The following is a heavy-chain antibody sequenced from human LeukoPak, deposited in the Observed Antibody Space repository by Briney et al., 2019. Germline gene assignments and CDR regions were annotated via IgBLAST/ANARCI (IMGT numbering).Heavy chain of an antibody. CDR3: ARTMYSSSWYVLDY. CDR2: INPNSGGT. J-gene: IGHJ4*02. V-gene: IGHV1-2*04. Sequence: ASVKVSCKASGYTFTGYYMHWVRQAPGQGLEWMGWINPNSGGTNYAQKFQGWVTMTRDTSNSTAYMELSRLRSDDTAVYYCARTMYSSSWYVLDYWGQGTLVTVSS. D-gene: IGHD6-13*01. CDR1: GYTFTGYY.